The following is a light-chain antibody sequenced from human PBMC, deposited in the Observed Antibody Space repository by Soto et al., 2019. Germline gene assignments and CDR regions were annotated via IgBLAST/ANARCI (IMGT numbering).Light chain of an antibody. CDR3: SSYTSSSTYV. Sequence: LTEPASVSVSLGQSITISCTRTSSDVGGFNYVSWYQQHPGKAPKLMIYEVSNRPSGVSNRFSGSKSGNTASLTISGLQAEDEADYYCSSYTSSSTYVFGSGTKVTVL. J-gene: IGLJ1*01. CDR2: EVS. V-gene: IGLV2-14*01. CDR1: SSDVGGFNY.